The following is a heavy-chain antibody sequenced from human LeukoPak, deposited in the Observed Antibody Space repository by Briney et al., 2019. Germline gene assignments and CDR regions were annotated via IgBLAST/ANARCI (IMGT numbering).Heavy chain of an antibody. V-gene: IGHV1-24*01. CDR1: GYTLTELS. CDR2: FDPEDGET. J-gene: IGHJ6*03. D-gene: IGHD1-1*01. Sequence: ASVKVSCKVSGYTLTELSMHWVRQAPGKGLEWMGRFDPEDGETIYAQKFQGRVTMTADTSTDTAYMELSSLRSEDTAVYYCARDRGAYNWNDGDYYYYMDVWGKGTTVTVSS. CDR3: ARDRGAYNWNDGDYYYYMDV.